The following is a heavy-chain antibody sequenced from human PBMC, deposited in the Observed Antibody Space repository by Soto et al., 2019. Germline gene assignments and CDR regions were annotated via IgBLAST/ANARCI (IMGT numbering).Heavy chain of an antibody. CDR3: AKGIRYESSGYSAGAFDI. Sequence: GGSLRLSCAASGFTFSSYAMSWVRQAPGKGLEWVSAISGSGGSTYYADSVKGRFTISRDNSKNTLYLQMNSLRAEDTAVYYCAKGIRYESSGYSAGAFDIWGQGKMVTVSS. V-gene: IGHV3-23*01. D-gene: IGHD3-22*01. CDR2: ISGSGGST. J-gene: IGHJ3*02. CDR1: GFTFSSYA.